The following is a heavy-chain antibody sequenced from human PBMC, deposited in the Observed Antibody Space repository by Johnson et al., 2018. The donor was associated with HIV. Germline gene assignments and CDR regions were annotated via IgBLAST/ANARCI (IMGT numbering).Heavy chain of an antibody. CDR3: AKDGSVAGHEDAFDI. V-gene: IGHV3-23*04. J-gene: IGHJ3*02. CDR2: ISGSGGST. D-gene: IGHD6-25*01. CDR1: GFIVSSNY. Sequence: VQLVESGGGLIQPGGSLRLSCAVSGFIVSSNYMSWVRQAPGKGLEWVSVISGSGGSTYYADSVKGRFTISRDNSKNTLSLQMNSLRAEDTAVYYCAKDGSVAGHEDAFDIWGQGTMVTVSS.